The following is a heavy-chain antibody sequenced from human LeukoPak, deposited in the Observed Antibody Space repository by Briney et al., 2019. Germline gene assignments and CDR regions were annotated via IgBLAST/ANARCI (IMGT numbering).Heavy chain of an antibody. Sequence: GGSLRLSCTASGLSLNNYAMSWVRQVPGKGLEWVSASSSSDDGKWYAESVRGRFTISRDTSKNTVYLQMNSLRVEDAGVYYCARDRTHYYESSGYYSRWEYWGQGTLVTVSS. CDR2: SSSSDDGK. J-gene: IGHJ4*02. CDR3: ARDRTHYYESSGYYSRWEY. D-gene: IGHD3-22*01. CDR1: GLSLNNYA. V-gene: IGHV3-23*01.